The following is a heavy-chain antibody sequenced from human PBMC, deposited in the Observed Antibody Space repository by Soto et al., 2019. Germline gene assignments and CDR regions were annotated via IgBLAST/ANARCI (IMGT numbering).Heavy chain of an antibody. J-gene: IGHJ3*02. Sequence: SGPTLVNPTQTLTLTCTLSGISLSTSGVGLGWIRQTPGKALEWLALVYWNDDKHYRPSLKSRLTITKDTSKNQAILTMTNTDPVDTATYYCARGLATLPVFAFDIWGQGTEVTVSS. CDR1: GISLSTSGVG. D-gene: IGHD1-1*01. CDR3: ARGLATLPVFAFDI. V-gene: IGHV2-5*01. CDR2: VYWNDDK.